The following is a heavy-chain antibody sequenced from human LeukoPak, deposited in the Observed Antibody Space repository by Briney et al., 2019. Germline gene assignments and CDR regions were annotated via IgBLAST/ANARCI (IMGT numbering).Heavy chain of an antibody. D-gene: IGHD3-10*01. V-gene: IGHV3-11*01. J-gene: IGHJ3*02. CDR1: GFSFSDYY. CDR3: AKDRKYGSGGFYI. CDR2: ISSRGTTI. Sequence: GGSLRLSCAASGFSFSDYYVSWIRQAPGKGLECVSYISSRGTTIYYADSVKGRFTISRDNAKNSLYLQMNSLRAEDTAVYYCAKDRKYGSGGFYIWGQGTMVTVSS.